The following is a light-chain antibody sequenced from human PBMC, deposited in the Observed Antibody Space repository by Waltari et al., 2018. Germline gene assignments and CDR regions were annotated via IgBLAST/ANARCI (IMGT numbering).Light chain of an antibody. CDR1: QNLLFRSTNKNY. Sequence: DIVMTQSPDSLTVSLGESATINCKSSQNLLFRSTNKNYLAWYQQKPGQPPKLPFYWASTRESGVPDRFSGSGSGTDFTLTISSLQAEDVAVYYCQQYFSVPETFGQGTKLEIK. J-gene: IGKJ2*01. CDR2: WAS. CDR3: QQYFSVPET. V-gene: IGKV4-1*01.